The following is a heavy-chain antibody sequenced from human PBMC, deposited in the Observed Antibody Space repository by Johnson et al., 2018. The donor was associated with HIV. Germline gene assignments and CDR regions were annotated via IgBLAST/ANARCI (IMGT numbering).Heavy chain of an antibody. D-gene: IGHD2-2*03. J-gene: IGHJ3*01. CDR2: INWNGGST. CDR1: GFTFDDYG. Sequence: EVQVVESGGGLVKPGGSLRLSCAASGFTFDDYGISWVRQAPGKGLEWVSGINWNGGSTGYADSVKGLFTISRDNAKNSLYLQMNSLRAEDTALYYCARDGYCSMSSCYHDAFDLWGQGTMVTVSS. CDR3: ARDGYCSMSSCYHDAFDL. V-gene: IGHV3-20*04.